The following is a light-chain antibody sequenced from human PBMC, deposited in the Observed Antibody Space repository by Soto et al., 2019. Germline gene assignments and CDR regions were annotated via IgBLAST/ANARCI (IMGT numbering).Light chain of an antibody. Sequence: QSALTQPASVSGSPGQPITISCTGTSSDVGANNYVSWYQHHPGKAPKLLIYEVSNRPSGVSSRFSGSKSGNTASLTISGLQAEDEAAYYCSSYINSITFVVFGGGTKLTVL. CDR1: SSDVGANNY. CDR3: SSYINSITFVV. CDR2: EVS. V-gene: IGLV2-14*01. J-gene: IGLJ2*01.